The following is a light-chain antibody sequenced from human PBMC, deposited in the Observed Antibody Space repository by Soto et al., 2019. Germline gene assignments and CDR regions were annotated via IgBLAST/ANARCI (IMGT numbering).Light chain of an antibody. CDR2: SAS. V-gene: IGKV3-20*01. J-gene: IGKJ5*01. CDR1: QTISSNY. Sequence: EIVLTQSPGTLSLSPGERATLSCMATQTISSNYLAWYQQKPGQAPKVLIHSASTRANGIPDRFSGSGSGTDFTLTISRLEPEDFAVYDCQQYGSSHGITFGQGTRLEIK. CDR3: QQYGSSHGIT.